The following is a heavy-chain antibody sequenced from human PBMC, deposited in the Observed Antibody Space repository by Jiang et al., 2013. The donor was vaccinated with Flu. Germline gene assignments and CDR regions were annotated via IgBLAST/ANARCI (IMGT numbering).Heavy chain of an antibody. Sequence: KPTQTLTLTCTFSGFSLSTSGVGVGWIRQPPGKALERLALIYWNDDKRYSPSLKSRLTITKDTSKNQVVLTMTNMDPVDTATYYCAHGPIAVAGTGAFDIWGQGTMVTISS. CDR1: GFSLSTSGVG. CDR2: IYWNDDK. V-gene: IGHV2-5*01. J-gene: IGHJ3*02. D-gene: IGHD6-19*01. CDR3: AHGPIAVAGTGAFDI.